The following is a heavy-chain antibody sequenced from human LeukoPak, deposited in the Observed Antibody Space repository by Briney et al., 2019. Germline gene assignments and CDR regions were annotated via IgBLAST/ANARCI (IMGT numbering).Heavy chain of an antibody. Sequence: ASVKVSCKASNYTFTSYGISWVRQAPGQGLEWMAWINAYNGDTNYAQKLQGRVTLTTDTSTSPAYKELRSLRSDDTAVYYGARDGSGVWFDYWGQGTLVTVSS. V-gene: IGHV1-18*01. CDR1: NYTFTSYG. J-gene: IGHJ4*02. CDR3: ARDGSGVWFDY. CDR2: INAYNGDT. D-gene: IGHD3-10*01.